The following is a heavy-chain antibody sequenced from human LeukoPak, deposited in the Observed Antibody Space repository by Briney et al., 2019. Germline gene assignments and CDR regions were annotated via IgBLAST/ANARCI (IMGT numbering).Heavy chain of an antibody. CDR3: ARLFPFYDISAAVFDY. D-gene: IGHD3-9*01. J-gene: IGHJ4*02. Sequence: SETLSLTCAVSGGSISSSNWWSWVRQPPGKGLEWIGEIYHSGSTNYNPSLKSRVTISVDTSKNQFSLKLSSVTAADTAVYYCARLFPFYDISAAVFDYWGQGTLVTVSS. V-gene: IGHV4-4*02. CDR2: IYHSGST. CDR1: GGSISSSNW.